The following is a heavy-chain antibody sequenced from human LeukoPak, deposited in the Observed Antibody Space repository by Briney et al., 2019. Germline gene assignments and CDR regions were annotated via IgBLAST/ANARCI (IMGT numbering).Heavy chain of an antibody. V-gene: IGHV4-38-2*01. J-gene: IGHJ4*02. CDR2: IYHSGST. Sequence: SETLSLTCAVSGSSISSGYYWGWIRQPPGKGLEWIGSIYHSGSTYYNPSLKSRVTISVDTSKNQFSLKLSSVTAADTAVYYCARLSSGSYYPYDYWGQGTLVTVSS. CDR1: GSSISSGYY. CDR3: ARLSSGSYYPYDY. D-gene: IGHD3-10*02.